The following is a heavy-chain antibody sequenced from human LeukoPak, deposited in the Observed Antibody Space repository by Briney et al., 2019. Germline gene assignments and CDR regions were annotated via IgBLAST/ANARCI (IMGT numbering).Heavy chain of an antibody. CDR2: ISGSGDST. Sequence: PGGSLRLSCAASGFTFSTNAMSWVRQAPGKGLEWVSAISGSGDSTYHADSVKGRFTISRDNAKNTLTLQMNSLRVEDTAVYYCAKDSRSSGWYWDYYFDCWGQGTLVTVSS. D-gene: IGHD6-13*01. V-gene: IGHV3-23*01. J-gene: IGHJ4*02. CDR1: GFTFSTNA. CDR3: AKDSRSSGWYWDYYFDC.